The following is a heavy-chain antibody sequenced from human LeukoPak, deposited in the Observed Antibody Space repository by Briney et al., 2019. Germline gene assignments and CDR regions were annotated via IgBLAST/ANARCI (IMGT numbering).Heavy chain of an antibody. Sequence: SVKVSCKASGYTFTTYNINWVRQAPGQGLEWMGGIIPIFGTANYAQKFQGRVTITADKSTSTAYMELSSLRSEDTAVYYCARDLGYYYGSGQYYYYYMDVWGKGTTVTISS. CDR1: GYTFTTYN. CDR2: IIPIFGTA. J-gene: IGHJ6*03. CDR3: ARDLGYYYGSGQYYYYYMDV. V-gene: IGHV1-69*06. D-gene: IGHD3-10*01.